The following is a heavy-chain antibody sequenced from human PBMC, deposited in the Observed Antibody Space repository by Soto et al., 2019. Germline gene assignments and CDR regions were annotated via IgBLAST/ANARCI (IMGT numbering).Heavy chain of an antibody. D-gene: IGHD3-9*01. Sequence: GGSLRLSCSASGFTFSSYAMSWVRQAPGKGLEWVSAISGSGGSTYYADSVKGRFTISRDNSKNTLYLQMNSLRAEDTAVYYCATDPRYYDILTVAWGQGTLVTVSS. CDR2: ISGSGGST. CDR1: GFTFSSYA. CDR3: ATDPRYYDILTVA. V-gene: IGHV3-23*01. J-gene: IGHJ5*02.